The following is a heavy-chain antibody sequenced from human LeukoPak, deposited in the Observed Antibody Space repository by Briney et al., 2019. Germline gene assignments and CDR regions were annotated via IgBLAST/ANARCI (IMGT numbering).Heavy chain of an antibody. J-gene: IGHJ3*02. D-gene: IGHD2-2*02. CDR3: ARVDCSSTSCYKPDAFDI. Sequence: SETLSLTCAVYGGSFSGYYWSWIRQPPGKGLEWIGEINHSGSTNYNPSLKSRVTISVDTSKNQVSLKLSSVTAADTAVYYCARVDCSSTSCYKPDAFDIWGQGTMVTVSS. CDR1: GGSFSGYY. CDR2: INHSGST. V-gene: IGHV4-34*01.